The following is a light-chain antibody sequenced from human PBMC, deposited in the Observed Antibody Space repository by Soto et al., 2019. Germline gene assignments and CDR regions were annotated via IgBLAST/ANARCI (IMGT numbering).Light chain of an antibody. V-gene: IGLV2-14*02. CDR1: SSDIGRYNM. J-gene: IGLJ1*01. Sequence: QSALTQPASVSRPPGQSITIACAGTSSDIGRYNMVSWYQQHPGKVPKLLIYDVSIRPSGVSDRFSGSRSGNTASLTISGLQPEDEADYYCTSYTSKNTHVFGSGTKVTVL. CDR3: TSYTSKNTHV. CDR2: DVS.